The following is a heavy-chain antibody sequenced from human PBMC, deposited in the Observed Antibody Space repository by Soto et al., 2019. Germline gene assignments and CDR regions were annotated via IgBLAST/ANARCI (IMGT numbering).Heavy chain of an antibody. CDR2: IYWNDDK. J-gene: IGHJ5*02. CDR3: AHRRWGSGYYYEWFDP. V-gene: IGHV2-5*01. Sequence: GLDLEWLALIYWNDDKRYSPSLKSRLTITKDTSKNQVVLTMTNMDPVDTATYYCAHRRWGSGYYYEWFDPWGQGTLVTVSS. D-gene: IGHD3-22*01.